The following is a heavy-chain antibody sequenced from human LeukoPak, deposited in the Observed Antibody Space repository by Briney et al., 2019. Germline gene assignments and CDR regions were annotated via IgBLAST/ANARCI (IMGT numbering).Heavy chain of an antibody. D-gene: IGHD3-10*01. CDR3: ARATYYYGSGSHYGMDV. Sequence: GASVKVSCKASGYTFTSHGISWVRQAPGQGLEWMGWISAYNGNTNYAQKLQGRVTMTTDTSTSTAYMELRSLRSDDTAVYYCARATYYYGSGSHYGMDVWGQGTTVTVSS. V-gene: IGHV1-18*01. CDR1: GYTFTSHG. J-gene: IGHJ6*02. CDR2: ISAYNGNT.